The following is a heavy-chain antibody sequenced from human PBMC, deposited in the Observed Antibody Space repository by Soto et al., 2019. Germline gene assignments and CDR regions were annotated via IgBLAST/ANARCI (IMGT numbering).Heavy chain of an antibody. J-gene: IGHJ6*02. V-gene: IGHV1-3*01. Sequence: ASVKVSCKASGYTFTSYAMHWVRQAPGQRLEWMGWINAGNGNTKYSQKFQGRVTITRDTSASTAYMELSSLRSEDTAVYFCAGDLIQGAIWGHYYNGMDVGGQGTTVTVSS. CDR1: GYTFTSYA. D-gene: IGHD3-16*01. CDR3: AGDLIQGAIWGHYYNGMDV. CDR2: INAGNGNT.